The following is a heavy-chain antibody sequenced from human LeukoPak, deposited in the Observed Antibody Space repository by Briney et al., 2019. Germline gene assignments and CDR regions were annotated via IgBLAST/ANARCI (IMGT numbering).Heavy chain of an antibody. V-gene: IGHV1-69*13. D-gene: IGHD3-10*01. CDR2: IIPIFGTA. J-gene: IGHJ5*02. CDR3: AGSGSYYNNWFDP. CDR1: GGTFSSYA. Sequence: GASVKVSCRASGGTFSSYAISWVRQAPGQGLEWMGGIIPIFGTANYAQKFQGRVTITADESTSTAYMELSSLRSEDTAVYYCAGSGSYYNNWFDPWGQGTLVTVSS.